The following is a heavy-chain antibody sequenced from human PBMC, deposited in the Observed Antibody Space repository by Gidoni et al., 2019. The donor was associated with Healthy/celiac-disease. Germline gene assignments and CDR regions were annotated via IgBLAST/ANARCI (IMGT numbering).Heavy chain of an antibody. CDR1: GFTFSSYA. CDR3: AKVSHPSDPWELQVIPYLFPLGFDY. D-gene: IGHD1-26*01. J-gene: IGHJ4*02. Sequence: EVQLLESGGGLVQPGGSLRLSCSASGFTFSSYAMRWVRHAPGKGLEWGSAISGSGGSTYYADAVKGRFTISRDNSKNTLYLQMNSLRAEDTAVYYCAKVSHPSDPWELQVIPYLFPLGFDYWGQGTLVTVSS. V-gene: IGHV3-23*01. CDR2: ISGSGGST.